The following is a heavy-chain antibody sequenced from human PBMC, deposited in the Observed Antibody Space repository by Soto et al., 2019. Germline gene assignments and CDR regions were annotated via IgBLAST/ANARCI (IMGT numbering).Heavy chain of an antibody. V-gene: IGHV1-69*01. Sequence: VKVSCKASGGTFSSYAISWVRQAPGQGLEWMGGIIPIFGTANYAQKFQGRVTITADESTSTAYMELSSLRSEDTAVYYCARDSPMVRGVYYGMDVWGQGTTVTVSS. CDR1: GGTFSSYA. CDR2: IIPIFGTA. J-gene: IGHJ6*02. D-gene: IGHD3-10*01. CDR3: ARDSPMVRGVYYGMDV.